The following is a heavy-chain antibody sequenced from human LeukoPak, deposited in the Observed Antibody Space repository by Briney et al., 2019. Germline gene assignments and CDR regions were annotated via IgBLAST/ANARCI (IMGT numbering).Heavy chain of an antibody. CDR2: LLRDGYTK. V-gene: IGHV3-30-3*01. CDR3: TRDRDYDY. CDR1: GFSLSSER. Sequence: GGALRLSCKVSGFSLSSERMHGVGQAPGEGGEGVAVLLRDGYTKHYADSVKGRFSISRDNSKNTLYLQMDTLRSDDTALYYCTRDRDYDYWGQGTLVTVSS. J-gene: IGHJ4*02. D-gene: IGHD4-11*01.